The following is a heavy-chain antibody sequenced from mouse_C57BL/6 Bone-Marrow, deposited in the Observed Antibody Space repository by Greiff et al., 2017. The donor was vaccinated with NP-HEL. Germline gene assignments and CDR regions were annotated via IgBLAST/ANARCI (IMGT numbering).Heavy chain of an antibody. CDR3: ARDSSGFAWFAY. CDR2: ISYDGSN. CDR1: GYSITSGYY. J-gene: IGHJ3*01. V-gene: IGHV3-6*01. Sequence: EVKLQESGPGLVKPSQSLSLTCSVTGYSITSGYYWNWIRQFPGNKLEWMGYISYDGSNNYNPSLKNRISITRDTSKNQFFLKLNSVTTEDTATYYCARDSSGFAWFAYWGQGTLVTVSA. D-gene: IGHD3-2*02.